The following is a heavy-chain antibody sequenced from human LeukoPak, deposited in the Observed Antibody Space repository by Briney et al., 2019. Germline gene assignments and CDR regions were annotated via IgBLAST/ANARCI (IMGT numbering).Heavy chain of an antibody. V-gene: IGHV1-24*01. CDR1: GYTLTELS. J-gene: IGHJ4*02. CDR3: ATGVPRVNWGSGDY. D-gene: IGHD7-27*01. Sequence: GASVKVSCKVSGYTLTELSMHWVRQAPGKGREWMGGFDPEDGETIYAQKFQGRVTMTEDTSTDTAYMELSSLRSEDTAVYYCATGVPRVNWGSGDYWGQGTLVTVSS. CDR2: FDPEDGET.